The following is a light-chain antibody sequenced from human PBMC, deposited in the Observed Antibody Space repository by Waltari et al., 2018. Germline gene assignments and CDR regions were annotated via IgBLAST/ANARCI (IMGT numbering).Light chain of an antibody. CDR1: QSISNW. Sequence: DIQMTQSPSTLSASVGARVTITCRASQSISNWLAWYQQKPGKAPKLLIYKASSLESGVPSRFSGSGSGTEFTLTISSLQPDDFATYFCQQYETMGTFGQGTKLETK. V-gene: IGKV1-5*03. CDR2: KAS. CDR3: QQYETMGT. J-gene: IGKJ2*01.